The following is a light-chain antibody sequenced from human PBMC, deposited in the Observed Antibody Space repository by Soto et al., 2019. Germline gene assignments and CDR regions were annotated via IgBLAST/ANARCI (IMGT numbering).Light chain of an antibody. CDR1: SSDVGGYNY. V-gene: IGLV2-8*01. CDR3: CSYAGSNNQV. J-gene: IGLJ1*01. Sequence: QSALTQPPSASGSPGQSVTISCTGTSSDVGGYNYVSWYQQHPGRAPKLMIYEVSKRPSGVPDRFSGSKSGNTASLTVSGLQTEDDDDYYCCSYAGSNNQVFGTGTKLTVL. CDR2: EVS.